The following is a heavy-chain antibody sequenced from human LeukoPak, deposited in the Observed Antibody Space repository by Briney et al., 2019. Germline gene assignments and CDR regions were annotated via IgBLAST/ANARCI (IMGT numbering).Heavy chain of an antibody. D-gene: IGHD6-19*01. CDR3: AIGPEYSSGWYYFDC. Sequence: SVKVSCKASGGTFSRYTMSWVRQAPGQGLEYMGGIFPIFATPNYAQQFQGRVTITTDESTSTTYMQLSSLTSEDTAVYYCAIGPEYSSGWYYFDCWGQGALVTVSS. V-gene: IGHV1-69*05. CDR1: GGTFSRYT. J-gene: IGHJ4*02. CDR2: IFPIFATP.